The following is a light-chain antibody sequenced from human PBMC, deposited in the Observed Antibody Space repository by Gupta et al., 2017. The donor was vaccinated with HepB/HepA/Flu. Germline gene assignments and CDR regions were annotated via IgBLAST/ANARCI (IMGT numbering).Light chain of an antibody. J-gene: IGKJ1*01. Sequence: DIVMTQSPLSLPVTPGEPASISCRSSQSLLHSNAYNYLDWYLQKPGQSPQLLIYLGSSRASGVPDRFSGSGSGTDFTLKISIVEAEDVGIYYCRQALQTPRTFGEGTKVEIK. CDR3: RQALQTPRT. V-gene: IGKV2-28*01. CDR1: QSLLHSNAYNY. CDR2: LGS.